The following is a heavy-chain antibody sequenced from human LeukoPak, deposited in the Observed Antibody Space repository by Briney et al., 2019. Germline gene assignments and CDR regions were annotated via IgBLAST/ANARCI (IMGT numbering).Heavy chain of an antibody. Sequence: GASVKVSCKASGGTFSSYAISWVRQAPGQGLEWMGRIIPILGIANYAQKFQGRVTMTRNTSISTAYMELSSLRSEDTAVYYCARGRRYYYDSSGYPYWGQGTLVTVSS. CDR2: IIPILGIA. CDR1: GGTFSSYA. V-gene: IGHV1-69*04. CDR3: ARGRRYYYDSSGYPY. J-gene: IGHJ4*02. D-gene: IGHD3-22*01.